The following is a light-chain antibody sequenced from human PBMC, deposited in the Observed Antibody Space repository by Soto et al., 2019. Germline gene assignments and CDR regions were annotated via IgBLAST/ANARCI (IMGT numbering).Light chain of an antibody. V-gene: IGKV3-15*01. Sequence: EVMMSLSLATLSVNPGERATLSCRASENVNSNVAWWYQQKPGQTPRLLIYGASTRATGIPARFSGSASGTEFTLTISSLQSEDFAVYYCQQYNNWPRTFGQGTKVDIK. J-gene: IGKJ1*01. CDR2: GAS. CDR3: QQYNNWPRT. CDR1: ENVNSN.